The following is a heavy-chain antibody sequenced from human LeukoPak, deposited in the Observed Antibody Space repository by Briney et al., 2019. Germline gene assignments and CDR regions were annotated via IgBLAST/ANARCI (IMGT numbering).Heavy chain of an antibody. J-gene: IGHJ4*02. CDR2: ISYDGTKT. CDR3: ATDSADGTDY. V-gene: IGHV3-30*03. CDR1: GFTFSSYA. D-gene: IGHD6-13*01. Sequence: GSSLRLSCAASGFTFSSYAMHRVRQAPGKGRGWVAVISYDGTKTYYGDSVTGRFTISRDNSKNTLYLQMDSLRPEDTAVYYCATDSADGTDYWGQGSLVTVSS.